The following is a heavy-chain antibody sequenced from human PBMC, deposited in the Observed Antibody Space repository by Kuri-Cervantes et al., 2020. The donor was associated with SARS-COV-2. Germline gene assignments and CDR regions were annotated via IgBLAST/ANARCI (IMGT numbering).Heavy chain of an antibody. V-gene: IGHV3-23*01. CDR3: AKDRTIMTVFDY. Sequence: GESLKISCAASGFTFSSYAMGWVRQAPGKGLEWVSAISGSGGSTYYADSVKGRFTISRDNSKNTLYLQMNSLRAEDTAVYYCAKDRTIMTVFDYWGQGTLVTGSS. CDR2: ISGSGGST. D-gene: IGHD3-16*01. J-gene: IGHJ4*02. CDR1: GFTFSSYA.